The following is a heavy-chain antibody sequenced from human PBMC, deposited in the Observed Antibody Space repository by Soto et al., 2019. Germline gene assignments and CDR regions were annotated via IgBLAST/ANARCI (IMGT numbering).Heavy chain of an antibody. CDR2: INHSGST. J-gene: IGHJ4*02. Sequence: QVQLQQWGAGLLKPSETLSLTCAVYGGSFSGYYWSWIRPPPGKGLEWSGEINHSGSTNYNPSLKSRVTISVDTSKNQFSLKLSSVTAADTAVYYCARGGGQLWPHWGQGTLVTVSS. D-gene: IGHD5-18*01. CDR1: GGSFSGYY. V-gene: IGHV4-34*01. CDR3: ARGGGQLWPH.